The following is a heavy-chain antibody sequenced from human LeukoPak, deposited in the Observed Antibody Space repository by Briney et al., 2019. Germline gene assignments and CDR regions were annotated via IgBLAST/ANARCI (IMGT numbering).Heavy chain of an antibody. Sequence: PGGSLRLSCAASGFTFSDYYMTWIRQAPGKGLEWVSYISSSSNTIKYADSVKGRFSVSRDNAKNSLYLQMNSLRTEDTAVYYCARDSGGYSSSIYDYWGQGTLVTVPS. D-gene: IGHD6-13*01. CDR2: ISSSSNTI. J-gene: IGHJ4*02. CDR3: ARDSGGYSSSIYDY. CDR1: GFTFSDYY. V-gene: IGHV3-11*01.